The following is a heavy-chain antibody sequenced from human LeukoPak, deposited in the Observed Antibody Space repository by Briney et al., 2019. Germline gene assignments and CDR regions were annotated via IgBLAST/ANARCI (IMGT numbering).Heavy chain of an antibody. CDR2: MYYSGST. J-gene: IGHJ3*01. Sequence: SETLSLTCTVSGVSISSDKYYWSWIRQRPGKGLEWIGYMYYSGSTSYNPSLKSRASISIDGPKSHFSLRLTSVTAADTAVYYCATPYCGTISCLDVFDVWGQGTTVTVSS. V-gene: IGHV4-31*03. D-gene: IGHD2-21*01. CDR3: ATPYCGTISCLDVFDV. CDR1: GVSISSDKYY.